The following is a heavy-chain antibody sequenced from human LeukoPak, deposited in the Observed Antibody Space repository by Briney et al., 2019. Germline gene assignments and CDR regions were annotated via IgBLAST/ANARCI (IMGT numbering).Heavy chain of an antibody. D-gene: IGHD1-1*01. Sequence: GGSLRLSCAASGFTFSSYNMNWVRQAPGKGLEGVSSITSSSSHIYYADSVKGRFTISRDNAKNSLFLQMNSLRADDTAVYYCARTWKYYFDNWGQGTLVTVSS. J-gene: IGHJ4*02. CDR3: ARTWKYYFDN. CDR1: GFTFSSYN. CDR2: ITSSSSHI. V-gene: IGHV3-21*01.